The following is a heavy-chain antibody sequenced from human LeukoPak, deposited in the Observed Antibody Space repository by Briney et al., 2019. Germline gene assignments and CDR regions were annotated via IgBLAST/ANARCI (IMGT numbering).Heavy chain of an antibody. Sequence: SETLSLTCAVYGGSFSGYYWSWIRQPPGKGLEWIGEINHSGSTNYNPSLKSRVTISVDTSKNQFSLKLSSVTAADTAVYYCARLSYYGDFVDYWGQGTLVTVSS. J-gene: IGHJ4*02. CDR2: INHSGST. CDR3: ARLSYYGDFVDY. V-gene: IGHV4-34*01. CDR1: GGSFSGYY. D-gene: IGHD1-26*01.